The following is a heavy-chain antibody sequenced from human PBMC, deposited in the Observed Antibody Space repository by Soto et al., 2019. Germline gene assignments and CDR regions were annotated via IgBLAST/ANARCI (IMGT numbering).Heavy chain of an antibody. V-gene: IGHV1-69*01. Sequence: QVQLVQSGAEVKKPGSSVKVSCKASGGTFSSYAISWVRQAPGQGLEWMGGIIPIFGTANYAQKFPGRVTITADESTSPAYMELSSLRSEDTAVYYCARAATVVPAATNYYYYGMDVWGHGNTVPVSS. CDR2: IIPIFGTA. J-gene: IGHJ6*02. CDR3: ARAATVVPAATNYYYYGMDV. CDR1: GGTFSSYA. D-gene: IGHD2-2*01.